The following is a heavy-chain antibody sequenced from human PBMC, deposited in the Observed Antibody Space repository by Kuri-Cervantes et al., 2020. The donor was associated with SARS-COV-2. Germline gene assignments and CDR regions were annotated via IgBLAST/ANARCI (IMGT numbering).Heavy chain of an antibody. CDR2: IIPIFGTA. Sequence: SVKVSCKASGYTFTGYYMHWVRQAPGQGLEWMGGIIPIFGTANYAQKFQGRVTITTGESTSTAYMELSSLRSEDTAVYYCARSSPKGYEYEQQLVPYYFDYWGQGTLVTVSS. V-gene: IGHV1-69*05. D-gene: IGHD6-13*01. CDR3: ARSSPKGYEYEQQLVPYYFDY. J-gene: IGHJ4*02. CDR1: GYTFTGYY.